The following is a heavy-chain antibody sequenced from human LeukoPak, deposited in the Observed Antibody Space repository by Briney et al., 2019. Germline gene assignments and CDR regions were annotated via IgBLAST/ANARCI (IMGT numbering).Heavy chain of an antibody. J-gene: IGHJ4*02. Sequence: QTGGSLRLSCAASGFTFSSYAMHWVRQAPGKGLEWVAVISYDGSNKYYADSVKGRFTISRDNSKNTLFLQMNSLRAEDTAVYYCARDGGSSSWPTSSFDYWGQGTLVTVSS. CDR1: GFTFSSYA. D-gene: IGHD6-13*01. CDR2: ISYDGSNK. CDR3: ARDGGSSSWPTSSFDY. V-gene: IGHV3-30*01.